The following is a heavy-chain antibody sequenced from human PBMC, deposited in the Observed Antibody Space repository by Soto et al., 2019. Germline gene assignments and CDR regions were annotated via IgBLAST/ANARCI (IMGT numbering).Heavy chain of an antibody. D-gene: IGHD6-13*01. CDR1: GDSVSSNSAA. Sequence: SQTLSLTCAISGDSVSSNSAAWNWIRQSPSRGLEWLGRTYYRSKWYNDYAVSVKSRITVNPDTSKNQFYLQLNTVTPEDTAVYDCARDKWIAAAGPDCAFDIWGQGTMVTVSS. V-gene: IGHV6-1*01. CDR2: TYYRSKWYN. J-gene: IGHJ3*02. CDR3: ARDKWIAAAGPDCAFDI.